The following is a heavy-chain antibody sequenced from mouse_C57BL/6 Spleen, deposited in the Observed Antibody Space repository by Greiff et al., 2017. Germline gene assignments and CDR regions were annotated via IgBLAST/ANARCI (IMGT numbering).Heavy chain of an antibody. V-gene: IGHV1-82*01. D-gene: IGHD2-3*01. CDR1: GYAFSSSW. CDR3: AREGYSWFAY. J-gene: IGHJ3*01. Sequence: QVQLKESGPELVKPGASVKISCKASGYAFSSSWMNWVKQRPGKGLEWIGRIYPGDGDTNYNGKFKGKATLTADKSSSTAYMQLSSLTSEDSAVYFCAREGYSWFAYWGQGTLVTVSA. CDR2: IYPGDGDT.